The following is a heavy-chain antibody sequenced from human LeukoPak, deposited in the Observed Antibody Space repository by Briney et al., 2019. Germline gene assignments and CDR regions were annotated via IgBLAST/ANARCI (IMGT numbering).Heavy chain of an antibody. J-gene: IGHJ6*02. CDR3: ARLTARRGYFYYGMDV. Sequence: SETPSLTRTVSGGSIRSHYWSWIRQPPGKELEWIGYIYSTESTNYNPSLKSRVTISVDTAKNQFSLNLNSVTAADTAVYYCARLTARRGYFYYGMDVWGQGTTVTVSS. D-gene: IGHD1-14*01. V-gene: IGHV4-59*11. CDR1: GGSIRSHY. CDR2: IYSTEST.